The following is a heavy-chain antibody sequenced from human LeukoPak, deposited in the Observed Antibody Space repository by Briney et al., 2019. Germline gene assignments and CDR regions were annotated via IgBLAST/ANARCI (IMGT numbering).Heavy chain of an antibody. Sequence: ASVKVSCKASGYTFTSYDITWVRQATGQGLEWMGWMNPNSGNTGYAQKFQGRVTITRNTSISTAYMELSSLRSEDTAVYYCARRNYDFWSGYYYYYYMDVWGKGTTVTVSS. CDR3: ARRNYDFWSGYYYYYYMDV. V-gene: IGHV1-8*01. CDR1: GYTFTSYD. J-gene: IGHJ6*03. D-gene: IGHD3-3*01. CDR2: MNPNSGNT.